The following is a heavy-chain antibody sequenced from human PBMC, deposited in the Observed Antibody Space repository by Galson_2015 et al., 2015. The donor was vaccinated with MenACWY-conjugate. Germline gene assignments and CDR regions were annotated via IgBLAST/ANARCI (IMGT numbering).Heavy chain of an antibody. CDR1: GFTFSSSG. Sequence: SLRLSCAASGFTFSSSGMSWVRQAPGKGLEWVSYISSSSSTIHYADSVKGRFTISRDNSKNTLFLQMNSLRTEDTAVYYCAKEHRGGGAYAYGLFDPWGQGTLVTVSS. V-gene: IGHV3-48*01. CDR2: ISSSSSTI. CDR3: AKEHRGGGAYAYGLFDP. D-gene: IGHD3-10*01. J-gene: IGHJ5*02.